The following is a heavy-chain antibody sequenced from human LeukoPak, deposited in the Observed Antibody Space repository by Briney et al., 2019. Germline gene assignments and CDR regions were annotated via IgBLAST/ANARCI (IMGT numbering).Heavy chain of an antibody. CDR1: GFTFSSYG. CDR3: AKVYYDSSGYGYFDY. V-gene: IGHV3-30*18. D-gene: IGHD3-22*01. CDR2: ISYDGSNK. Sequence: GGSLRLSCAASGFTFSSYGMHWVRQAPGKGLEWVAVISYDGSNKYYADSVKGRFTISRDNSKNTVYLQMNSLRAEDTAVYYCAKVYYDSSGYGYFDYWGQGTLVTVSS. J-gene: IGHJ4*02.